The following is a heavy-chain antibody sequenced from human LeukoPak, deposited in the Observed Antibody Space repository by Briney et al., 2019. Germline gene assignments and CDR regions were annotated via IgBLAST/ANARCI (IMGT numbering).Heavy chain of an antibody. Sequence: SETLSLTCTVSGGSISSGDYYWSWIRQPPGKGLEWIGYIYYSGSTYYNPSLKSRVTISVDTSKNQFSLKLNSVTAADTAVYYCARDPGYSGYDYFDYWGQGTLVTVSS. CDR1: GGSISSGDYY. CDR2: IYYSGST. J-gene: IGHJ4*02. D-gene: IGHD5-12*01. CDR3: ARDPGYSGYDYFDY. V-gene: IGHV4-30-4*08.